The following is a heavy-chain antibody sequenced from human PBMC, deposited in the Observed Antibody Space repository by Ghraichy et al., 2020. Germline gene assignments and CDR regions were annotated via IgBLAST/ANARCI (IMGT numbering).Heavy chain of an antibody. CDR2: IYYSGST. Sequence: SETLSLTCTVSGGSISSYYWSWIRQPPGKGLEWIGYIYYSGSTNYNPSLKSRVTISVDTSKNQFSLKLSSVTAADTAVYYCAREEYYDFWSGYYGYWGQGTLVTVSS. D-gene: IGHD3-3*01. V-gene: IGHV4-59*01. CDR3: AREEYYDFWSGYYGY. CDR1: GGSISSYY. J-gene: IGHJ4*02.